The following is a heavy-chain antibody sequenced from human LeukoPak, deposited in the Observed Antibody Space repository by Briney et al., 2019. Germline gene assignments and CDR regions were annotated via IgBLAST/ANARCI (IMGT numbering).Heavy chain of an antibody. CDR2: INPNSGGT. Sequence: ASVKVSCNASGYTFTGYYMHWVRQAPGQGLEWMGWINPNSGGTNYAQKFQGRVTMTRDTSISTAYMELSRLRSDDTAVYYCAREPVYDILTANDAFDIWGQGTMVTVSS. V-gene: IGHV1-2*02. D-gene: IGHD3-9*01. CDR3: AREPVYDILTANDAFDI. J-gene: IGHJ3*02. CDR1: GYTFTGYY.